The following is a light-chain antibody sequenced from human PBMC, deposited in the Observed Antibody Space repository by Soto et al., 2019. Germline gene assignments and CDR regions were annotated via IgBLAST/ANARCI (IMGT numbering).Light chain of an antibody. CDR1: SSDVGNYKY. J-gene: IGLJ1*01. CDR3: FSYTSSGTYV. Sequence: ALTQPASVSGSPGQSITISCTGTSSDVGNYKYVSWYQQHPGKAPRLMIYEVSNRPSGVSNRFSGSKSGNTASLTISGLQAEDETDYYCFSYTSSGTYVFGTGTKVTVL. CDR2: EVS. V-gene: IGLV2-14*01.